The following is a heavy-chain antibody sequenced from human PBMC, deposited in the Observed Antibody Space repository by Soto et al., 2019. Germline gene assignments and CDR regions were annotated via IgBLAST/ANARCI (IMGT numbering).Heavy chain of an antibody. D-gene: IGHD6-19*01. J-gene: IGHJ4*02. CDR1: GGSISSSSYY. CDR2: IYYSGST. CDR3: ASGSSGWYYFDY. V-gene: IGHV4-39*01. Sequence: QLQLQESGPELVKPSETLSLTCTVSGGSISSSSYYWGWIRQPPGKGLEWIGSIYYSGSTYYNPSLKSRVTISVDTSKNQFSLKLSSVTAADTAVYYCASGSSGWYYFDYWGQGTLVTVSS.